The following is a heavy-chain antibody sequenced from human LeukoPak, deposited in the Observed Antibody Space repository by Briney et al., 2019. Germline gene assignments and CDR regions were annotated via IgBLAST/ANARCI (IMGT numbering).Heavy chain of an antibody. CDR1: GYTFSSYG. V-gene: IGHV1-18*01. CDR3: AISSLGTITAGPFDY. D-gene: IGHD5-12*01. CDR2: ISGYNGNT. Sequence: ASVKVSCKASGYTFSSYGIAWVRQAPGQGLEWMGWISGYNGNTNYAQKLQGRVSMTTDTSTTTAYMELRSLTSDDTALYYCAISSLGTITAGPFDYWGQGTLVTVSS. J-gene: IGHJ4*02.